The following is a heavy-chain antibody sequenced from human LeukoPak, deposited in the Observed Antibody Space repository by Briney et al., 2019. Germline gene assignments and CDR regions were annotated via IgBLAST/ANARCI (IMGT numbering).Heavy chain of an antibody. CDR3: ARGWATSLFDY. J-gene: IGHJ4*02. CDR2: INHSGST. V-gene: IGHV4-34*01. D-gene: IGHD5-24*01. Sequence: PSETLSLTCAVYGGSFSGYYWSWIRQPPGKGLEWIGEINHSGSTNYNPSLRSRVTISVDTSKNQFSLKLSSVTAADTAVYYCARGWATSLFDYWGQGTLVTVSS. CDR1: GGSFSGYY.